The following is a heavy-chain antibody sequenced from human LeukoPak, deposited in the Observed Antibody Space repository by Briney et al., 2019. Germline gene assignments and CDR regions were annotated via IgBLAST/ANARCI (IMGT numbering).Heavy chain of an antibody. D-gene: IGHD1-1*01. Sequence: PGGSLRLSCAASGFTFSSYNINWVRQAPMKGLEWVSSIGTDGSYIYYADSVQGRFTISRDNAKNSLYLQMNSLTAEDTAVYYCARKMKTGDRVGTFDIWGQGTMVTVSS. V-gene: IGHV3-21*01. CDR1: GFTFSSYN. CDR2: IGTDGSYI. CDR3: ARKMKTGDRVGTFDI. J-gene: IGHJ3*02.